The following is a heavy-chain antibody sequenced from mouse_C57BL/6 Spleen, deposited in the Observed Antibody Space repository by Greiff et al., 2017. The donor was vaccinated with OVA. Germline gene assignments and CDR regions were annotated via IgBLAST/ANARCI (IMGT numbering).Heavy chain of an antibody. CDR2: IYPGNSDT. J-gene: IGHJ2*01. CDR3: TRDELGLYYFDY. D-gene: IGHD4-1*01. CDR1: GYTFTSYW. V-gene: IGHV1-5*01. Sequence: EVQLQQSGTVLARPGASVKMSCKTSGYTFTSYWMHWVKQRPGQGLEWIGAIYPGNSDTSYNQKFKGKAKLTAVTSASTAYMELSSLTNEDSAVYYCTRDELGLYYFDYWGQGTTLTVSS.